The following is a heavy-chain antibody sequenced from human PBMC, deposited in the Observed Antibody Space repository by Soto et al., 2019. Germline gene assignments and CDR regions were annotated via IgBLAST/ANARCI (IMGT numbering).Heavy chain of an antibody. CDR1: GGSISSGGYS. D-gene: IGHD3-22*01. Sequence: QLQLQESGSGLVKPSQTLSLTCAVSGGSISSGGYSWNWIRQPPGKGLEWIGHIYHSGTTNYTPSLKSRVTISVESFKNEFSLKLSSVTAADTAVYYCVRGSNRDGYYEGFDYWGQGTLATVSS. V-gene: IGHV4-30-2*01. CDR2: IYHSGTT. J-gene: IGHJ4*02. CDR3: VRGSNRDGYYEGFDY.